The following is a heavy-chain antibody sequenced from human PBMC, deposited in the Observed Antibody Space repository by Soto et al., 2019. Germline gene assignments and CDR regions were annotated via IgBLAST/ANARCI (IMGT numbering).Heavy chain of an antibody. CDR2: INHSGST. V-gene: IGHV4-34*01. CDR3: ARLPDIKRPGWPYRGGYYYYGMDV. CDR1: GGSFSGYY. J-gene: IGHJ6*02. Sequence: PSETLSLTCAVYGGSFSGYYWSWIRQPPGKGLEWIGEINHSGSTNYNPSLKSRVTISVDTSKNQFSLKLSSVTAADTAAYYCARLPDIKRPGWPYRGGYYYYGMDVWGQGTTVTVSS. D-gene: IGHD2-15*01.